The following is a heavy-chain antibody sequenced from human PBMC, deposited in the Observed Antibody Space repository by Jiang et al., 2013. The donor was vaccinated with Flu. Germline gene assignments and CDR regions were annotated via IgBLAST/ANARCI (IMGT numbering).Heavy chain of an antibody. Sequence: KGRFTISRDNSKNTLYLQMNSLRAEDTAVYYCAKDGLIWFGLPGGMDVWGQGTTVTVSS. CDR3: AKDGLIWFGLPGGMDV. V-gene: IGHV3-23*01. D-gene: IGHD3-10*01. J-gene: IGHJ6*02.